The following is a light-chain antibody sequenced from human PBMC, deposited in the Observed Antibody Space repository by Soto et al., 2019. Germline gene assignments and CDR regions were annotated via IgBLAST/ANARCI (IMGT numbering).Light chain of an antibody. CDR2: EVI. Sequence: QSALTQPASVSGSPGQSITISCTGTSSDVGGYKYVSWYQQHPGKAPKLMIYEVINRPSGVSNRFSGSKSGNTASLTISGLQAEDEADYYCSSCRSSSTVFYVFGTGTKLTVL. J-gene: IGLJ1*01. V-gene: IGLV2-14*01. CDR3: SSCRSSSTVFYV. CDR1: SSDVGGYKY.